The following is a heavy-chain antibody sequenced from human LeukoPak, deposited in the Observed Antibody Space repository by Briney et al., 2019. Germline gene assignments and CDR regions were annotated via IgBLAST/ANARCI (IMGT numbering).Heavy chain of an antibody. Sequence: PGGSLRLSCAASGFTFSSYSMTWVRQAPGKGLEWVSSISSSSSYIYYADSVKGRFTISRDNAKNSLYLQMNSLRAEDTAVYYCARDYFEYSSGNGEAFDIWGQGAMVTVSS. CDR2: ISSSSSYI. D-gene: IGHD6-19*01. CDR3: ARDYFEYSSGNGEAFDI. J-gene: IGHJ3*02. V-gene: IGHV3-21*01. CDR1: GFTFSSYS.